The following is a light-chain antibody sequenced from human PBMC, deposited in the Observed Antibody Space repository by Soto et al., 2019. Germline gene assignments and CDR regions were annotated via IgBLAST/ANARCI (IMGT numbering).Light chain of an antibody. CDR2: GVS. CDR1: SSDIGDYTH. Sequence: QSALTQPASVSGSPGQSITISCTGTSSDIGDYTHVSWYQQHPGKAPKLIIYGVSDRPSGVSNRFSGSKSGNTASLTISGLQTEDEADYYCCSYTSISTSAVFGGGTKLTVL. CDR3: CSYTSISTSAV. J-gene: IGLJ2*01. V-gene: IGLV2-14*01.